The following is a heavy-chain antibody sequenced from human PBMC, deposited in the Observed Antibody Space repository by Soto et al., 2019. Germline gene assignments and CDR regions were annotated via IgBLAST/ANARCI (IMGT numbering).Heavy chain of an antibody. V-gene: IGHV1-18*01. J-gene: IGHJ3*02. D-gene: IGHD3-10*01. CDR2: ISTYNGNT. CDR1: GNTFTSHG. Sequence: QVQLVQSGAEVKKPGASVTVSCKASGNTFTSHGISWVRQAPGQGLEWMGWISTYNGNTNYAQKLQGRVTMTTDTSTTTAYMELRSLRSDDTAVYYCARDAGVTIYTRDTFDMWGQGTVVTVSS. CDR3: ARDAGVTIYTRDTFDM.